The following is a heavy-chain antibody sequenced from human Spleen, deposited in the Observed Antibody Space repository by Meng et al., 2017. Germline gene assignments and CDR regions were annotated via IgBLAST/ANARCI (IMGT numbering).Heavy chain of an antibody. D-gene: IGHD6-6*01. V-gene: IGHV4-61*01. CDR1: GGSVSSGSYY. Sequence: QVQLQESGPGLVRPSETLSLTCTVSGGSVSSGSYYWSWIRQPPGKGLEWIGHIYYSGSTNYNPSLKSRVTISVDTSKNQFSLKLSSVTAADTAVYFCARSSTSPASYFFDYWGQGTLVTVSS. CDR2: IYYSGST. J-gene: IGHJ4*02. CDR3: ARSSTSPASYFFDY.